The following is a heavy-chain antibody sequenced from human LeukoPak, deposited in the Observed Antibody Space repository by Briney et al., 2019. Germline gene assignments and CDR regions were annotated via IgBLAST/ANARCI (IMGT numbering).Heavy chain of an antibody. J-gene: IGHJ4*02. CDR1: GFTFSSYG. CDR2: ISYDGSNK. Sequence: GGSLRLSCAASGFTFSSYGMHWVRQAPGKGLEWVAVISYDGSNKYYADSVKGRSTISRDNSKNTLYLQMNSLRAEDTAVYYCAKELEGYIYGPVDYWGQGTLVTVSS. V-gene: IGHV3-30*18. CDR3: AKELEGYIYGPVDY. D-gene: IGHD5-18*01.